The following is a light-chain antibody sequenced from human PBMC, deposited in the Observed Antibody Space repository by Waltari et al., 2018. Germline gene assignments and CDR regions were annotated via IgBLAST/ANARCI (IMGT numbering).Light chain of an antibody. V-gene: IGLV2-23*01. J-gene: IGLJ3*02. Sequence: QSALTQPASVSASPGQSMTISCTGTSSDVGNYILVSWYQQHPGKAPKLMIYEDTKRPAGVSNRFSGSKSGNTASLTSAGLQAKDEADYFCSSYAGSSTLVFGGGTKLTVL. CDR2: EDT. CDR1: SSDVGNYIL. CDR3: SSYAGSSTLV.